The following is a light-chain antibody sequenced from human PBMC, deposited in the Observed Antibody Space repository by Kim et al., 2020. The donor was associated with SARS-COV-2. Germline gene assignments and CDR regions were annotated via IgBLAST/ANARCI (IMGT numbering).Light chain of an antibody. Sequence: ATINCKSSQSVLYSSNNKNYLAWYQQKPGQPPKLLIYWASTRVSGVPDRFSGSGSGTDFTLTISSLQAEDVAVYYCQQYYSTPINFGQGTRLEIK. J-gene: IGKJ5*01. CDR2: WAS. CDR1: QSVLYSSNNKNY. CDR3: QQYYSTPIN. V-gene: IGKV4-1*01.